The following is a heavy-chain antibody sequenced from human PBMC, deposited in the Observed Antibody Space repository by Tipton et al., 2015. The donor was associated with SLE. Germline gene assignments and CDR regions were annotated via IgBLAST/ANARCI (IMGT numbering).Heavy chain of an antibody. Sequence: GLVKPSQTLSLTCAISGDSVSTNSAAWTWIRQSPSRGLEWLGRTYYRSKWYSDYAVSVKSRITINPDTSKNQFSLKLSSATAADTAVYYCASKYFYDSDGLRYWGQGTLVIVSS. D-gene: IGHD3-22*01. CDR2: TYYRSKWYS. CDR3: ASKYFYDSDGLRY. J-gene: IGHJ4*02. V-gene: IGHV6-1*01. CDR1: GDSVSTNSAA.